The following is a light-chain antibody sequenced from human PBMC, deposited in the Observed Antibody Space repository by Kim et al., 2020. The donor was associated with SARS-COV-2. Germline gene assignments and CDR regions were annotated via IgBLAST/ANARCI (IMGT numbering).Light chain of an antibody. V-gene: IGKV3-15*01. Sequence: LSPGERATLSCRASQSVNNNLAWYQHKPGQAPRLLVYGVSTRATDIPARFSGSGSGTEFTLTINSLQSEDFAVYFCHQHNSWPLTFGGGTKVDIK. CDR3: HQHNSWPLT. CDR2: GVS. J-gene: IGKJ4*01. CDR1: QSVNNN.